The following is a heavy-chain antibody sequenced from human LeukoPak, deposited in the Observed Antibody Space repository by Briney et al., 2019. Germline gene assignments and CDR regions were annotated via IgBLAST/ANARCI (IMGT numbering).Heavy chain of an antibody. J-gene: IGHJ4*02. V-gene: IGHV1-18*01. Sequence: ASVKVSCKASGYTLRSYGVSWIRQAPGQGLEWMGSISIYNGNTKYAENFQGRVTMTTDTSTSTAYMELSLRSDDTAMYYCARDQYDSVWGSYRPYFDFWGQGTLVTVSS. D-gene: IGHD3-16*02. CDR1: GYTLRSYG. CDR2: ISIYNGNT. CDR3: ARDQYDSVWGSYRPYFDF.